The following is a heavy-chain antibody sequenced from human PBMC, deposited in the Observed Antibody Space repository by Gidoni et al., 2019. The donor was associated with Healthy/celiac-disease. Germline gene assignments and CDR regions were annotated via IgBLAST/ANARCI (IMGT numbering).Heavy chain of an antibody. J-gene: IGHJ4*02. CDR3: ARDRHDYSNVYFDY. CDR2: IKQDGSGK. Sequence: EVQLVEPGGGLVQPGASLRLSCAAPGFTFCSYWMSWVRQAPGKGLEWVANIKQDGSGKYYVDSVKGRLTISRDNAKNSLYLQMNGLRAEDTAVYYCARDRHDYSNVYFDYWGQGTLVTVSS. V-gene: IGHV3-7*01. CDR1: GFTFCSYW. D-gene: IGHD4-4*01.